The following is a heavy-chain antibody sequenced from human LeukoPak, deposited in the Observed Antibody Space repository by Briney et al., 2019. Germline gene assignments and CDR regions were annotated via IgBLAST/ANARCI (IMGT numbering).Heavy chain of an antibody. J-gene: IGHJ5*02. D-gene: IGHD3-9*01. V-gene: IGHV4-59*08. CDR2: IYYSGRH. CDR1: GLSISGYY. Sequence: SETLSLTCTVSGLSISGYYWSWIRQPPGKGLEWIAYIYYSGRHNYYPSLQRRVTIPVDTSKKQFYLKLTSATAAATAIYYCARRKYDTLTGTKFDPWGQGNLVTVSS. CDR3: ARRKYDTLTGTKFDP.